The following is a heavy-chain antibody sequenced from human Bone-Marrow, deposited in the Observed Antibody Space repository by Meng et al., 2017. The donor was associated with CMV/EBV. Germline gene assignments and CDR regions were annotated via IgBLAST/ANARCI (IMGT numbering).Heavy chain of an antibody. J-gene: IGHJ4*02. CDR2: IKQDGSEK. D-gene: IGHD2-15*01. CDR3: AREGRDPDY. CDR1: GFTFSNYW. V-gene: IGHV3-7*01. Sequence: GESLKISCAASGFTFSNYWMSWVRQAPGKGLEWLANIKQDGSEKYYVDSVKGRFTISRDNAKKSLYLQLSSLRAEDTAIYYCAREGRDPDYWGQGTLVTVSS.